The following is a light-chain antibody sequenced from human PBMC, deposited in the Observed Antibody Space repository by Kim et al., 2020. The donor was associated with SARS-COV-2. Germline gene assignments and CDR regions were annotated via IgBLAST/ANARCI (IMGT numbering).Light chain of an antibody. CDR3: QAWDSCTGV. J-gene: IGLJ1*01. V-gene: IGLV3-1*01. CDR2: QYS. CDR1: KLGDEY. Sequence: SYELTQPPSVSVSPGQTAIITCSGDKLGDEYASWYQQKPGQSPVLVIYQYSKRPSGIPERFSGSNSGNTATLTISGTQAMDEADYYCQAWDSCTGVFGTGTKVTVL.